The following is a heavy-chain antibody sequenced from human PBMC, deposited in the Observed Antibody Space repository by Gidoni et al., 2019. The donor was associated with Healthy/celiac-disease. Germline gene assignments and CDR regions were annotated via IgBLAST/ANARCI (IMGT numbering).Heavy chain of an antibody. J-gene: IGHJ6*02. V-gene: IGHV4-4*07. Sequence: QVQLQESGPGLVKPSETLSLTGTVSGGSISSYYWSWIRQPAGKGLEWIGRIYTSGSTNYNPSLKSRVTMSVDTSKNQFSLKLSSVTAADTAVYYCARGGLCSGGSCYFSYYYGMDVWGQGTTVTVSS. CDR1: GGSISSYY. CDR2: IYTSGST. D-gene: IGHD2-15*01. CDR3: ARGGLCSGGSCYFSYYYGMDV.